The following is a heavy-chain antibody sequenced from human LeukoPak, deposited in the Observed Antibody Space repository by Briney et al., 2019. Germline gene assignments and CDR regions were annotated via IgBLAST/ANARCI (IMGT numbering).Heavy chain of an antibody. CDR3: ARHSVEDYYGSGSYLDY. J-gene: IGHJ4*02. Sequence: SETLSLTCAVSGGSISSNSYYWGWIRQPPGKGLEWIGNIYYSGNTYYNPSLKSRVTISVDTSKNQFSLKLSSVTAADTAVYYCARHSVEDYYGSGSYLDYWGQGTLVTVSS. CDR1: GGSISSNSYY. D-gene: IGHD3-10*01. V-gene: IGHV4-39*01. CDR2: IYYSGNT.